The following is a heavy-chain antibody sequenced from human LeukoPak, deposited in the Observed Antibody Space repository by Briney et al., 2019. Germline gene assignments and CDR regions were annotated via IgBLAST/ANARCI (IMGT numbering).Heavy chain of an antibody. CDR1: GFTFSSYS. D-gene: IGHD2-15*01. J-gene: IGHJ6*02. V-gene: IGHV3-48*01. CDR3: ARDCSGGSCYFTSLYYYYYGMDV. Sequence: GSLRLSCAASGFTFSSYSMNWVRQAPGKGLEWVSYISSSSSTIYYADSVKGRFTISRDNAKNSLYLQMNSLRAEDTAVYYCARDCSGGSCYFTSLYYYYYGMDVWGQGTTVTVSS. CDR2: ISSSSSTI.